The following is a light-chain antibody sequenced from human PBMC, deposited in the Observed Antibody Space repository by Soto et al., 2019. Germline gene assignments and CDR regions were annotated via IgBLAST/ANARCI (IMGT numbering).Light chain of an antibody. CDR2: DAS. J-gene: IGKJ1*01. CDR1: QGIVRW. V-gene: IGKV1-5*01. Sequence: IQLTQSPSSISASVGDSVTMTVRASQGIVRWLAWYQQKPGKAPKLLIYDASSLESGVPSRFSGSGAGTEFTLTISSLQPDDFATYYCQHYYGFSRTFGQGTKVDTK. CDR3: QHYYGFSRT.